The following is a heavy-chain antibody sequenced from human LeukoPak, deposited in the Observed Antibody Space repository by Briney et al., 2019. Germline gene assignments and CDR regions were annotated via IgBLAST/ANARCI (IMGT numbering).Heavy chain of an antibody. V-gene: IGHV6-1*01. D-gene: IGHD2-15*01. CDR1: GDSVSSNSAA. Sequence: SQTLSLTCTISGDSVSSNSAAWNWTRQSPSRGLEWLGRTYYRSKWYNDYAMSVKSRITISPYTSKNQFFLQLNSVTPEDTAVYYCARDRSRAYHFDYWGQGTLVTVSS. CDR2: TYYRSKWYN. CDR3: ARDRSRAYHFDY. J-gene: IGHJ4*02.